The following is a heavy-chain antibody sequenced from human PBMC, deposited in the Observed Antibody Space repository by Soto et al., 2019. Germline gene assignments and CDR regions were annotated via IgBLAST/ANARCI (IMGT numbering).Heavy chain of an antibody. CDR1: GFTFSDYY. CDR2: ISSSSSYT. Sequence: PRLACASSGFTFSDYYMSWIRQAPGKGLEWVSYISSSSSYTNYADSVKGRFTISRDNAKNSLYLQMNSLRAEDTAVYYCARDPHYYDSRGVWGQGTTVTVSS. CDR3: ARDPHYYDSRGV. J-gene: IGHJ6*02. D-gene: IGHD3-22*01. V-gene: IGHV3-11*06.